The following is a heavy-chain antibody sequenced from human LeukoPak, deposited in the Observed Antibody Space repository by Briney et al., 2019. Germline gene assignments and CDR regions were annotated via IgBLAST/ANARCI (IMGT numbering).Heavy chain of an antibody. CDR1: GGSFSGYY. D-gene: IGHD2-15*01. CDR3: ARLSGVVAAKFDY. CDR2: INHSGST. V-gene: IGHV4-34*01. Sequence: SETLSLTCAVYGGSFSGYYWSWIRQPPGKGLEWIGEINHSGSTNYNPSLKSRVTISVDTSKNQFSLKLSSVTAADTAVYYCARLSGVVAAKFDYWGQGTLVTVSS. J-gene: IGHJ4*02.